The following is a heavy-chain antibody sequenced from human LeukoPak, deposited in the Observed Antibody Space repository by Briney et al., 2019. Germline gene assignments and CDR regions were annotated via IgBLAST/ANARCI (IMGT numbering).Heavy chain of an antibody. V-gene: IGHV3-49*04. CDR3: TRVSRGYYDFWSGYYTLDY. CDR1: GFTFGDYA. Sequence: PGGSLRLSCTASGFTFGDYAMSWVRQAPGKGLGWVGFIRSKAYGGTTEYAASVKGRFTISRDDSKSIAYLQMNSLKTEDTAVYYCTRVSRGYYDFWSGYYTLDYWGQGTLVTVSS. J-gene: IGHJ4*02. CDR2: IRSKAYGGTT. D-gene: IGHD3-3*01.